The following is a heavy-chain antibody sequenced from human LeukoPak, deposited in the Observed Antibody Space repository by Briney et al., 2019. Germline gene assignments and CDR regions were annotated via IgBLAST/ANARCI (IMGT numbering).Heavy chain of an antibody. V-gene: IGHV3-23*01. CDR2: ISGSGDFT. CDR1: GFTFNSYG. D-gene: IGHD5-18*01. Sequence: QPGGSLRLSCAASGFTFNSYGMSWVRQAPGKGLEWVSGISGSGDFTYYADSVKGRFTISRDNAKNSLYLQMNSLRAEDTAVYYCAKAGGYSYGYVDYWGQGTLVTVSS. J-gene: IGHJ4*01. CDR3: AKAGGYSYGYVDY.